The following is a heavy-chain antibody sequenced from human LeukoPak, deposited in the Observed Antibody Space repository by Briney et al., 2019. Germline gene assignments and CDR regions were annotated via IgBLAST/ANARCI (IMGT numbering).Heavy chain of an antibody. V-gene: IGHV3-30-3*01. CDR3: ARESGLKD. CDR1: GFTFSSYA. Sequence: GRSLRPSCAASGFTFSSYAMHWVRQAPGKGLEWVAVISYDGSNKYYADSVKGRFTISRDNSKNTLYLQMNSLRAEDTAVYYCARESGLKDWGQGTLVTVSS. D-gene: IGHD3-10*01. CDR2: ISYDGSNK. J-gene: IGHJ4*02.